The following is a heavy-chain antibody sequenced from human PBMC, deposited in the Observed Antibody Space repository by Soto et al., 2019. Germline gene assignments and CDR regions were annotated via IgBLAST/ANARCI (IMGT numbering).Heavy chain of an antibody. J-gene: IGHJ4*02. D-gene: IGHD4-17*01. CDR1: GGSISSGGYS. CDR3: ATFRGMTTATTERYFDY. V-gene: IGHV4-30-2*01. Sequence: SETLSLTCAVSGGSISSGGYSWSWIRQPPGKGLEWIGYIYPSGSTYYNPSLKSRVTISVDRSKNQFSLKLSSVTASDAAVYYCATFRGMTTATTERYFDYWGQGTLVTVSS. CDR2: IYPSGST.